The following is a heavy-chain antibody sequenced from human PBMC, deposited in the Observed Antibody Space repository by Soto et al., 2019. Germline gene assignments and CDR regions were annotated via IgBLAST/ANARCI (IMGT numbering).Heavy chain of an antibody. Sequence: QLQLQESGPGLVKPSETLSLTCIVSGGSISTRSHYWAWIRQPPGKGLEWIATIYSGGTTYYNPSLKSRVTISVDTSKTQFSLTLNSGTAADTAVYYCARRNWGDGDYSDYWGQGTLVTVSS. J-gene: IGHJ4*02. D-gene: IGHD3-16*01. V-gene: IGHV4-39*01. CDR1: GGSISTRSHY. CDR3: ARRNWGDGDYSDY. CDR2: IYSGGTT.